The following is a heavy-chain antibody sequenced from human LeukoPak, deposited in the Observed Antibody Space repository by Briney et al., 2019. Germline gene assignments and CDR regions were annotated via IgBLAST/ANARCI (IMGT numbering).Heavy chain of an antibody. V-gene: IGHV1-18*01. J-gene: IGHJ4*02. D-gene: IGHD3-10*01. CDR3: ARDPRSMVRGVIPPYFDY. CDR2: ISAYNGNT. Sequence: ASVKVSCKASGYTFTSYGISWVRQAPGQGLEWMGWISAYNGNTNYAQKLQGRVTMTTDTSTSTACMELRSLRSDDTAVYYCARDPRSMVRGVIPPYFDYWGQGTLVTVSS. CDR1: GYTFTSYG.